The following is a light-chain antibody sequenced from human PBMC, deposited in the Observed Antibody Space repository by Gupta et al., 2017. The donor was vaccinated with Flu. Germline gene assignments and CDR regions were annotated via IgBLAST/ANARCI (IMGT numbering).Light chain of an antibody. CDR1: QSVSSY. CDR2: DAS. J-gene: IGKJ4*01. V-gene: IGKV3-11*01. Sequence: EIVLTQSPATLSLSPGERATLSCRASQSVSSYLAWYQQKPGQAPRLLIYDASNRATGIPARFSGSGFGKDLTLTISSREPEDFAVYYCQQRSNWPPITFGRGTKVEIK. CDR3: QQRSNWPPIT.